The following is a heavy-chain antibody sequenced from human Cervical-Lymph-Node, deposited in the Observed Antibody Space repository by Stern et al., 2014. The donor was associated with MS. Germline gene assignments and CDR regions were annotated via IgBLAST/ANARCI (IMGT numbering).Heavy chain of an antibody. J-gene: IGHJ4*02. CDR1: GYSFTLYW. V-gene: IGHV5-51*01. CDR3: AALVRGSYFY. Sequence: EVQLVQSGAEMKKPGESVKVSCKGSGYSFTLYWIDWVRQTPGQGLEWMGIIYPGDSHARYIPSFQGQVTISADKSISTAYLQWSSLKASDTAMYYCAALVRGSYFYWGQGTLVTVSS. CDR2: IYPGDSHA. D-gene: IGHD1-26*01.